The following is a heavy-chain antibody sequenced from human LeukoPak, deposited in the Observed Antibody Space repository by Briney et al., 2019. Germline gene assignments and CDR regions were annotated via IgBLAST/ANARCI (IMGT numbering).Heavy chain of an antibody. CDR3: ARERLQPYDYIWGSYRYTGHDAFDI. Sequence: SETLSLTCAVYGGSFSGYYWSCILQPPGKGLEWLGEINHSGSTNYSPSLKSRVTISVDTSKNQFSLKLSSVTAADTAVYYCARERLQPYDYIWGSYRYTGHDAFDIWGQGTMVTVSS. J-gene: IGHJ3*02. CDR1: GGSFSGYY. D-gene: IGHD3-16*02. V-gene: IGHV4-34*01. CDR2: INHSGST.